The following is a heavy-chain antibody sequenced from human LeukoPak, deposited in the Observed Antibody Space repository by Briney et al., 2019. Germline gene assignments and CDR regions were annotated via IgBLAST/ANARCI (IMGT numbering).Heavy chain of an antibody. D-gene: IGHD3-3*02. CDR3: ARRHFNSVYYQLDY. J-gene: IGHJ4*02. V-gene: IGHV5-51*01. CDR2: IYPDDSDT. Sequence: PGESLKISCKGSGYSFSDYWIGWVRQMPGKGLEWMGIIYPDDSDTKYSPSFQGQVTISADKSISTAYLQWSSLKASDTAMYYCARRHFNSVYYQLDYWGQGTLVTVSS. CDR1: GYSFSDYW.